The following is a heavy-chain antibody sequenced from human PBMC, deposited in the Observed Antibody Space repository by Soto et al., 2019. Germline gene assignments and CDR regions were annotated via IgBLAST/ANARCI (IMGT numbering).Heavy chain of an antibody. Sequence: PGGSLRLSCAASGFTFSSYAMSWVRQAPGKGLEWVSAISGSGGSTYYADSVKGRFTISRDNSKNTLYLQMNSLRAEDTAVYYCAPDPRIVVVPAAVDYWGQGTLVTVSS. D-gene: IGHD2-2*01. CDR3: APDPRIVVVPAAVDY. CDR2: ISGSGGST. J-gene: IGHJ4*02. V-gene: IGHV3-23*01. CDR1: GFTFSSYA.